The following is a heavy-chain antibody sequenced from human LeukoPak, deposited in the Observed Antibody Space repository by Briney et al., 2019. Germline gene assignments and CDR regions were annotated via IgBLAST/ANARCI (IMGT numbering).Heavy chain of an antibody. CDR2: ISSNGGST. J-gene: IGHJ3*02. V-gene: IGHV3-64*04. CDR3: ARVVYGFTGTYDAFDI. D-gene: IGHD1-1*01. Sequence: GGSLRLSCSASGFTFSSYAMHWVRQAPGKGLEYVSAISSNGGSTYYADSVKGRFAISRDNAKNTLYLQMNSLRAEDTAVYYCARVVYGFTGTYDAFDIWGQGTMVTVSS. CDR1: GFTFSSYA.